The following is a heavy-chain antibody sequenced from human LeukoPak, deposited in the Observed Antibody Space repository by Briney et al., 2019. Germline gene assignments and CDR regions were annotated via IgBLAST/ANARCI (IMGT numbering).Heavy chain of an antibody. CDR1: GYTFTGYY. J-gene: IGHJ4*02. Sequence: GASVKVSCKASGYTFTGYYMHWVRQAPGQGLEWMGWISAYNGNTNYAQKLQGRVTVTTDTSTSTAYMELRSLRSDDTAVYYCASTRPLPEIQDYGDYAYWGQGTLVTVSS. CDR2: ISAYNGNT. CDR3: ASTRPLPEIQDYGDYAY. V-gene: IGHV1-18*04. D-gene: IGHD4-17*01.